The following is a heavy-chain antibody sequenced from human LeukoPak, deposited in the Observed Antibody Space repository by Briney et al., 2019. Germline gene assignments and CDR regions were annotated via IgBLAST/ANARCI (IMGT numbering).Heavy chain of an antibody. CDR2: ISNSGGGT. CDR1: GFTFSDYY. J-gene: IGHJ4*02. D-gene: IGHD6-19*01. CDR3: AKERDSSGFFDY. V-gene: IGHV3-23*01. Sequence: GGSLRLSCAASGFTFSDYYMSWIRQAPGKGLEWVSAISNSGGGTYYADSVKGRFTISRGNSKNTLYLQMNSLRAEDTAVYYCAKERDSSGFFDYWGQGTLVTVSS.